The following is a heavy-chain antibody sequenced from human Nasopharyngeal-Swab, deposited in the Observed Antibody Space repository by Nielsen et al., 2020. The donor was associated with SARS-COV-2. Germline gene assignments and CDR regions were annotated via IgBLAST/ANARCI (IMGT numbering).Heavy chain of an antibody. CDR1: GYTFSDKA. J-gene: IGHJ1*01. Sequence: GGSLRLSCAASGYTFSDKAMTWVRQAPGKGLEWVSTISGSGATTYYADSVKGRFSISRDNSKDTLYLHMNSLRAEDTAVYYCASAVTGPLYWGQGTLVTVSS. V-gene: IGHV3-23*01. CDR2: ISGSGATT. D-gene: IGHD4-11*01. CDR3: ASAVTGPLY.